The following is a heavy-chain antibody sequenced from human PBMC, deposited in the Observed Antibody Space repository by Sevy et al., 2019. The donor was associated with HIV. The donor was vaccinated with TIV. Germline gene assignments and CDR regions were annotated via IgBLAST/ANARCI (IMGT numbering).Heavy chain of an antibody. CDR1: GGSITSLY. CDR2: IYYNGHI. CDR3: AGENAWGRGYS. D-gene: IGHD1-26*01. Sequence: SETLSLTCTVSGGSITSLYWNWIRQPPGKGLEWIANIYYNGHINYNPSLKSRVTFSLHTSKNKFSLRLSSGTAADTAMYYCAGENAWGRGYSWGQGTLVTVSS. J-gene: IGHJ4*02. V-gene: IGHV4-59*08.